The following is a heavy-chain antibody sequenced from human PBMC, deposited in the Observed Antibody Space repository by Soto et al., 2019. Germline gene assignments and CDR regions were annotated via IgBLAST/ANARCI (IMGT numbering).Heavy chain of an antibody. Sequence: PGGSLRLSCAASGFTFSSYGMHWVRQAPGKGLEWVAVISYDGSNKYYADSVKGRFTISRDNSKNTLYLQMNSLRAEDTAVYYCAKDQDSSGWYRFSYYYGMDVWGQGTTVTVSS. V-gene: IGHV3-30*18. D-gene: IGHD6-19*01. CDR2: ISYDGSNK. CDR1: GFTFSSYG. J-gene: IGHJ6*02. CDR3: AKDQDSSGWYRFSYYYGMDV.